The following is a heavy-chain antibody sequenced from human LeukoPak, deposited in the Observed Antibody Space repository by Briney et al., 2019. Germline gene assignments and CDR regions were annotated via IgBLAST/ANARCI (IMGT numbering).Heavy chain of an antibody. V-gene: IGHV4-61*10. Sequence: SETLSLTCTVSDGSINIDTYYWSWIRQPAGKGLEWIGYIYYSGSTNYNPSLKSRVTISADTSKKQFSLKLSSVTAADTAVYYCARHGCTSSSCHRRYLAYWGQGTLVTVSS. J-gene: IGHJ4*02. D-gene: IGHD2-2*02. CDR2: IYYSGST. CDR1: DGSINIDTYY. CDR3: ARHGCTSSSCHRRYLAY.